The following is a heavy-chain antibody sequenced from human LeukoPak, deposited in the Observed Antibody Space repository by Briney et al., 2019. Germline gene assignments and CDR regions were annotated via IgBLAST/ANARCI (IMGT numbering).Heavy chain of an antibody. J-gene: IGHJ4*02. Sequence: GGSLRLSCAASGFTFDDYTMHWVRQAPGKGLEWVSLISWDGGSTYYADSVKGRFTISRDNSKNSLYLQMNSLRTEDTALYYCARAPYCGGDCYSGGDYWGQGTLVTVSS. D-gene: IGHD2-21*02. CDR2: ISWDGGST. CDR3: ARAPYCGGDCYSGGDY. V-gene: IGHV3-43*01. CDR1: GFTFDDYT.